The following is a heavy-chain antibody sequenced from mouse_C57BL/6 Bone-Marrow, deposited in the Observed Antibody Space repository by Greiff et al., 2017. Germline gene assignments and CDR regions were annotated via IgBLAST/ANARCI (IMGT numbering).Heavy chain of an antibody. V-gene: IGHV1-82*01. CDR3: ARATYYDYGAWFAY. CDR1: GYAFSSSW. D-gene: IGHD2-4*01. CDR2: IYPGDGDT. J-gene: IGHJ3*01. Sequence: QVQLQQSGPELVKPGASVKISCKASGYAFSSSWMNWVKQRPGKGLEWIGRIYPGDGDTNYNGKFKGKATLTADKSSSTAYMQLSSLTSEDSAVYFCARATYYDYGAWFAYWGQGTLVTVSA.